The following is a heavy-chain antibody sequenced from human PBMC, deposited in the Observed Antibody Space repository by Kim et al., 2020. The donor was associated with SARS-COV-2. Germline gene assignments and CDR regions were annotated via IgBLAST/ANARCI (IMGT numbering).Heavy chain of an antibody. J-gene: IGHJ3*02. V-gene: IGHV4-59*08. D-gene: IGHD1-1*01. CDR1: GGSISSYY. Sequence: SETLSLTCTVSGGSISSYYWSWIRQPPGKGLEWIGYIYYSGSTNYNPSLKSRVTISVDTSKNQFSLKLSSVTAADTAVYYCGRTGTTRAFDIWGQGTMVTVSS. CDR2: IYYSGST. CDR3: GRTGTTRAFDI.